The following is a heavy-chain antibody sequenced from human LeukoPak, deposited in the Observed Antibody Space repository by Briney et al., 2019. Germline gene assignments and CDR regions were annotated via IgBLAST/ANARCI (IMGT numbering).Heavy chain of an antibody. CDR1: GFTFSSYG. CDR2: INQGGTET. J-gene: IGHJ5*02. V-gene: IGHV3-7*04. D-gene: IGHD2-21*02. Sequence: PGGSLRIPCAASGFTFSSYGMNWVRQAPGKGLEWVANINQGGTETYYVDSVKGRFTISRDNAKELLYLQMNSLRVEDTAASYCATDSRSVVAPMRLSWSDPWGHGTLVTVSS. CDR3: ATDSRSVVAPMRLSWSDP.